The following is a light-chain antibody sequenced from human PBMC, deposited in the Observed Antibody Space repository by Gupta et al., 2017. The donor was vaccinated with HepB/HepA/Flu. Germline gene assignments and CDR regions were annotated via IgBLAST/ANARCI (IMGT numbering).Light chain of an antibody. CDR3: RQTLDTPYT. CDR1: QTLLHRDGYHF. J-gene: IGKJ2*01. CDR2: VAS. Sequence: IVMTQSPLPLAVTPGEPASISCRSSQTLLHRDGYHFLNWHVQKPGQSPHLLIYVASSRASGVPDRFNGSGSGTDFTLFISRVEAEDVGIYFCRQTLDTPYTFGQGTKLEI. V-gene: IGKV2-28*01.